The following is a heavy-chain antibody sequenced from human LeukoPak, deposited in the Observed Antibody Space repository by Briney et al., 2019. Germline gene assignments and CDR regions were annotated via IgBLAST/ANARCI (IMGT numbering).Heavy chain of an antibody. J-gene: IGHJ4*02. Sequence: GGSLRLSCAASGFTFGSYAMAWVRQAPGRGLEWFSSISGSGASTYYADSVKGRFTISRDNSKNTLYLQMNSLRAEDTAVYYCAKDRGLWLAGAFDYWGQGTLVTVSS. CDR3: AKDRGLWLAGAFDY. CDR1: GFTFGSYA. V-gene: IGHV3-23*01. D-gene: IGHD6-19*01. CDR2: ISGSGAST.